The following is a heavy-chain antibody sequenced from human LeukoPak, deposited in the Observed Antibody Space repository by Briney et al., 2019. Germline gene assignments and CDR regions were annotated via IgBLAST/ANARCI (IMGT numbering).Heavy chain of an antibody. D-gene: IGHD4-17*01. V-gene: IGHV3-23*01. J-gene: IGHJ4*02. CDR3: AKDGVYGDYEPYFDY. Sequence: QPGGSLRLSCAASGFTFSSYAMGWVRQAPGEGLEWVSGISVSGDRTYYADSVKGRFTISRDNSKNTLYLQMNSLRAEDTAVYYCAKDGVYGDYEPYFDYWGQGTLVTVSS. CDR2: ISVSGDRT. CDR1: GFTFSSYA.